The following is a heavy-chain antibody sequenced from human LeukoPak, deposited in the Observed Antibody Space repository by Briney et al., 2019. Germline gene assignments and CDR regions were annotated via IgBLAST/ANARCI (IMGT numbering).Heavy chain of an antibody. CDR3: ARLHRRQMASFDY. V-gene: IGHV3-53*01. Sequence: GRPLRLSCAASGFTVSNTYMSWVRQAPGKGLEWVSAIYSAESTYYVDSVKGRFTISRDNSKNTLYLQMNSLRAEDTAVYYCARLHRRQMASFDYWGQGTLITVSS. CDR2: IYSAEST. J-gene: IGHJ4*02. CDR1: GFTVSNTY. D-gene: IGHD5-24*01.